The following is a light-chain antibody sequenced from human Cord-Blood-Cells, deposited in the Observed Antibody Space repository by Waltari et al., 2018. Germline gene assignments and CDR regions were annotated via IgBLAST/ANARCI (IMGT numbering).Light chain of an antibody. CDR2: AAS. Sequence: DIQVTQSPSSLSASVGDRVTITCRASQSISSYLNWYQQKPGKAPKLLIYAASSLQSGVPSRFSGSGSGTDFTLTISSLQPEDFATYYCQQSYSTPLTFGGGTKVGIK. CDR3: QQSYSTPLT. CDR1: QSISSY. J-gene: IGKJ4*01. V-gene: IGKV1-39*01.